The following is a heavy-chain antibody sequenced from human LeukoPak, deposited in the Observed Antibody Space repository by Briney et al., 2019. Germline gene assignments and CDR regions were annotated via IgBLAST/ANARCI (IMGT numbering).Heavy chain of an antibody. J-gene: IGHJ4*02. V-gene: IGHV3-23*03. CDR3: AKGGEVGITGYFDY. Sequence: GGSLRLSCAASGFTFSTYAMSWVRQAPGKGLEWVSVLYAGDATYYADSVKGRFTISRDNSKNTLYLRMNSLRAEDMAVYFCAKGGEVGITGYFDYWGQGTLVTVSS. CDR1: GFTFSTYA. D-gene: IGHD1-26*01. CDR2: LYAGDAT.